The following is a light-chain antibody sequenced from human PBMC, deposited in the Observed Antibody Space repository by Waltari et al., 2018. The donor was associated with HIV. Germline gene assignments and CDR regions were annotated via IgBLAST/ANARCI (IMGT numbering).Light chain of an antibody. V-gene: IGKV3-11*01. Sequence: EIVLTQSPATLSLSPGERATLSCRASQSVGSYLGWYQQKPGQAPRLLIYDASNRATVIPARFSGSGSGTDFTLTISSLEPEDFAVYHCQQRSDWPPTFGQGTKVEIK. CDR3: QQRSDWPPT. J-gene: IGKJ1*01. CDR2: DAS. CDR1: QSVGSY.